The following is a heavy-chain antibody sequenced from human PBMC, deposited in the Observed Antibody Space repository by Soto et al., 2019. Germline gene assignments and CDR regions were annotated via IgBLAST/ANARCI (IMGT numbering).Heavy chain of an antibody. V-gene: IGHV3-23*01. CDR2: ISGGGGTT. D-gene: IGHD3-9*01. J-gene: IGHJ6*02. Sequence: EVQLLESGGGLVQPGGSLRLSCAASGFTFSSYAMSWVRQAPGKGLEWVSAISGGGGTTYYADSVQGRFTISRDNSQNTLYLQMNSLRAEDTAVYYCATTVWGITIVGGMDVWGQGTTVTVSS. CDR3: ATTVWGITIVGGMDV. CDR1: GFTFSSYA.